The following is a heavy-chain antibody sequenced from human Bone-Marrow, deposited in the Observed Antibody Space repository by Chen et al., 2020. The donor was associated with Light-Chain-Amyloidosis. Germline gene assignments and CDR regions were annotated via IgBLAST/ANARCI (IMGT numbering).Heavy chain of an antibody. CDR3: ARDPYDHVCGSYRPNNNLFDP. D-gene: IGHD3-16*02. J-gene: IGHJ5*02. V-gene: IGHV4-39*07. CDR1: GGSISSSSYY. CDR2: IYYSGST. Sequence: QLQLQESGPGLVKPSETLSLTCTVSGGSISSSSYYWGWIRQPPGKGLEWIGSIYYSGSTYYNPSLKSRVTISVDPSKNQFSLTLSSVTAADPAVYYCARDPYDHVCGSYRPNNNLFDPLGQGTLVTVSS.